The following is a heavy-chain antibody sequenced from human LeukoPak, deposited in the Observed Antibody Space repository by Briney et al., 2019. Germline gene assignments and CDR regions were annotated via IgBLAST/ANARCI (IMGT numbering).Heavy chain of an antibody. J-gene: IGHJ4*02. Sequence: SLRLSCTTSGFAFDDFAMSWVRQPAGKGLEWVGFIRRRAYRGAAEYAASVKGRFIISRDDSKGIAYLQMNSLKTEDTAVYYCSRNGLVDFDYWGQGSRVFVSP. CDR1: GFAFDDFA. V-gene: IGHV3-49*04. CDR2: IRRRAYRGAA. CDR3: SRNGLVDFDY.